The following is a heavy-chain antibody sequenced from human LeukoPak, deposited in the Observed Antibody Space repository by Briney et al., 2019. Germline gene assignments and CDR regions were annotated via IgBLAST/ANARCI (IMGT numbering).Heavy chain of an antibody. CDR3: AREGRYSYGYNYYYYGMDV. J-gene: IGHJ6*02. V-gene: IGHV1-18*01. CDR1: GYTLTELS. D-gene: IGHD5-18*01. CDR2: ISAYNGNT. Sequence: ASVKVSRKVSGYTLTELSMHWVRQAPGQGLEWMGWISAYNGNTNYAQKLQGRVTMTTDTSTSTAYMELRSLRSDDTAVYYCAREGRYSYGYNYYYYGMDVWGQGTTVTVSS.